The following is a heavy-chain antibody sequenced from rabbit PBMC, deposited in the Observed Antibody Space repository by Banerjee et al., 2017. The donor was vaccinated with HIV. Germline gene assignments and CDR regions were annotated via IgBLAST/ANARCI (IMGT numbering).Heavy chain of an antibody. CDR3: ARTAGSMISSGYFNL. D-gene: IGHD4-2*01. Sequence: QEQLEESGGDLVKPEGSLTLTCTASGFSFSSSYWIYWVRQAPGKGLEWIAYIHAGISGSTYYASWAKGRFTISKTSSTTVTLQMTSLTAADTATYFCARTAGSMISSGYFNLWGPGTLVTVS. V-gene: IGHV1S45*01. CDR1: GFSFSSSYW. J-gene: IGHJ4*01. CDR2: IHAGISGST.